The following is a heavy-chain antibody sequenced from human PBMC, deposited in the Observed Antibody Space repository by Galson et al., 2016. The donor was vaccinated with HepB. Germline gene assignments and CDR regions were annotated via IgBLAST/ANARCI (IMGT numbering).Heavy chain of an antibody. CDR2: IIPIFNTA. CDR3: ARFPRGGFGVPTPL. Sequence: SVKVSCKASGGTFSRYVITWVRQAPGQGLEYMGEIIPIFNTAHYAQKFQDKIRITADKSTGTAYMELNSLSFQDTAVYYCARFPRGGFGVPTPLWGQGTLVTVAS. D-gene: IGHD3-3*01. J-gene: IGHJ4*02. V-gene: IGHV1-69*06. CDR1: GGTFSRYV.